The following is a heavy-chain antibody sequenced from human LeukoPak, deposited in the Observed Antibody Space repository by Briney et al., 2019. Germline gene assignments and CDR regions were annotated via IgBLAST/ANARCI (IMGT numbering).Heavy chain of an antibody. J-gene: IGHJ4*02. CDR2: IYGGGST. V-gene: IGHV3-53*01. CDR1: EFTFSNNY. Sequence: GGSLRLSCAASEFTFSNNYMSWVRQAPGKGLEWVSVIYGGGSTYYADSVKGRFTISRDNSKNTLYLQMNSLRAEDTAVYYCARGHPITTFDYWGQGTLVTVSS. D-gene: IGHD1-1*01. CDR3: ARGHPITTFDY.